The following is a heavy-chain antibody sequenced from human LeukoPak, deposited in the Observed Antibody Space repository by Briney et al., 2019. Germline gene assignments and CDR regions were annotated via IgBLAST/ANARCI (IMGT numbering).Heavy chain of an antibody. CDR2: ISSGSQTI. J-gene: IGHJ4*02. CDR1: GFPFSGYS. V-gene: IGHV3-21*01. D-gene: IGHD3-22*01. CDR3: ARDRYYESSGYYYSDY. Sequence: GGSLRLSCTASGFPFSGYSMNWVRQAPGKGLEWVTVISSGSQTIFYTDSVKGRFTISRDNAKNSLYLQMSSLRAEDTAVYYCARDRYYESSGYYYSDYWGQGSLVTVSS.